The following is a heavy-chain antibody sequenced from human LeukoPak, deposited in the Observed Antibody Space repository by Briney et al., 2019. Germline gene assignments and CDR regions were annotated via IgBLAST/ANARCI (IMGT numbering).Heavy chain of an antibody. CDR3: ARDSTVTTLDY. CDR2: IYTSGST. CDR1: GGSISSYY. V-gene: IGHV4-4*08. D-gene: IGHD4-17*01. J-gene: IGHJ4*02. Sequence: SETLSLTCTVSGGSISSYYWSWIRQPPGKGLEWIGRIYTSGSTNYNPSLKSRVTISVDTSKNQFSLKLSSVTAADTAVYYCARDSTVTTLDYWGQGTLVTVSS.